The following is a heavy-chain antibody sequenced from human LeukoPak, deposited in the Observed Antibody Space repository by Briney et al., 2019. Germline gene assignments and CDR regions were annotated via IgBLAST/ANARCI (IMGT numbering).Heavy chain of an antibody. CDR2: IRYRGST. CDR1: GDSLSSGGYS. Sequence: SETLSLTCEVSGDSLSSGGYSGSWIRQPPGKGLEGIGYIRYRGSTYYNPSLKSRLTMSVEASKTQFSLRLSSVTAADTAVYYCARVLVGSSWYDYYMDVWGKGTTVTISS. V-gene: IGHV4-30-4*07. CDR3: ARVLVGSSWYDYYMDV. J-gene: IGHJ6*03. D-gene: IGHD6-13*01.